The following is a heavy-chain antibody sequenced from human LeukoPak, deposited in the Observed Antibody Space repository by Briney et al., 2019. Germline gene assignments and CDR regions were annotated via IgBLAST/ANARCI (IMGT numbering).Heavy chain of an antibody. CDR3: ARAQGFVVVVAATHYYYGVDV. CDR1: GYTFHDYY. Sequence: ASVTVPCQHSGYTFHDYYMQWLRQAPGQPLEWTGWINPNRGCTNYPQKFQGRVTMTRDTSISTAYMELSRLRSDDTAVYYCARAQGFVVVVAATHYYYGVDVWGQGTTVTVCS. D-gene: IGHD2-15*01. V-gene: IGHV1-2*02. CDR2: INPNRGCT. J-gene: IGHJ6*01.